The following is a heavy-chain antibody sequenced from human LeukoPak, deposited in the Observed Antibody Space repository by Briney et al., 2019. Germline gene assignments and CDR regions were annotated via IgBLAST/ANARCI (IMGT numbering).Heavy chain of an antibody. V-gene: IGHV3-21*01. D-gene: IGHD3-10*01. J-gene: IGHJ5*02. CDR1: GFTFSSYS. CDR2: ISSSSSYI. CDR3: ARDRFITMVREPNWFDP. Sequence: GGSLRLSCAASGFTFSSYSMNWVRQAPGKGLEWVSSISSSSSYIYYADSVKGRFTISRDNAKNSLYLQMNSLRAEDTAVYYCARDRFITMVREPNWFDPWGKGTLVTVSS.